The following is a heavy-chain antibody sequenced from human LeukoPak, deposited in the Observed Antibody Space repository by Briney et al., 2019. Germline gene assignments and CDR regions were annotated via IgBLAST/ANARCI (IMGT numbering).Heavy chain of an antibody. D-gene: IGHD3-22*01. CDR2: IYYSGST. CDR3: ASRNYYDSSGYIDY. V-gene: IGHV4-59*01. J-gene: IGHJ4*02. CDR1: GGSISSYY. Sequence: SETLSLTCTVSGGSISSYYWIWIRQPPGKGLEWIGYIYYSGSTNYNPSLKSRVTISLDTSKNQFSLRLSSVTAADTALYYCASRNYYDSSGYIDYWGQGTLVTVSS.